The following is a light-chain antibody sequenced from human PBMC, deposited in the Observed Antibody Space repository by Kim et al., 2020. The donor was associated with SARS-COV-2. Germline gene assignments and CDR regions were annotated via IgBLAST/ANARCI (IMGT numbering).Light chain of an antibody. V-gene: IGLV2-8*01. CDR1: SSDVGRYNY. Sequence: GQSVTISCTGTSSDVGRYNYVSCDQQRPGKAPKLKIYEVSKRPSGVPDRFSGSKSGNTASLTVSGLQAEDEADYYCSSYAGSNNLVFGGGTQLTVL. CDR2: EVS. J-gene: IGLJ2*01. CDR3: SSYAGSNNLV.